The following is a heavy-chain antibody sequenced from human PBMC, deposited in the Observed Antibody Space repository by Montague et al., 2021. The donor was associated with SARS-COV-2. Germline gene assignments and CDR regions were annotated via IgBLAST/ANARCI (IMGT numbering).Heavy chain of an antibody. V-gene: IGHV4-59*08. Sequence: SETLSLTCSVSGDSISNYSWSWIRQSPGTGLEWIGYIYYSGSTNYNPSLTRQVTISVDTSKNQVSLKLTSVTAADTAVYYCARQLRVTTATSHMYHYAMDVWGQGTTVTVSS. D-gene: IGHD2-21*02. CDR3: ARQLRVTTATSHMYHYAMDV. CDR1: GDSISNYS. J-gene: IGHJ6*02. CDR2: IYYSGST.